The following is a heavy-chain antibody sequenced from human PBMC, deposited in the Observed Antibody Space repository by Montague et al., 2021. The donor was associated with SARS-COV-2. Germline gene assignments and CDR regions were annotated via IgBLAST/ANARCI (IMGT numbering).Heavy chain of an antibody. CDR2: INSDGSST. D-gene: IGHD5-18*01. CDR1: GFTFSSYW. J-gene: IGHJ4*02. CDR3: AREGPVTIYYFDY. V-gene: IGHV3-74*01. Sequence: SLRLSCAASGFTFSSYWMHWVRQAPGKGLVRVSRINSDGSSTSYADSVKGRFTISRDNAKNTLYLQMNSLRAEDTAVYYCAREGPVTIYYFDYWGQGTLVTVSS.